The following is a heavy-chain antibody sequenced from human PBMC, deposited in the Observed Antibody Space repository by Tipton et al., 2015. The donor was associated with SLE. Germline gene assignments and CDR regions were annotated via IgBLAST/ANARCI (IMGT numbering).Heavy chain of an antibody. CDR3: ARGGGSYYDY. CDR2: LHYSGST. J-gene: IGHJ4*02. CDR1: GGSISSHY. Sequence: LRLSCTVSGGSISSHYWSWIRQAPGKGLEWIAYLHYSGSTNYNPSLKSRVTISVETSKNQFSLKVSSVTAADTAVYYCARGGGSYYDYWGQGTLVTVSS. V-gene: IGHV4-59*11. D-gene: IGHD1-26*01.